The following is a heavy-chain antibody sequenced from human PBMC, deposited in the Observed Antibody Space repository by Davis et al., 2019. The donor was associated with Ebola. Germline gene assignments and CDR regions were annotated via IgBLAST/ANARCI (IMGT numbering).Heavy chain of an antibody. D-gene: IGHD4-17*01. Sequence: ASVKVSCKDSGYRFTSYYIAWVRQAPGQGLEWMGWINHNTGGTNYAQSFQGRVTMTRDRAISTVYMEVTRLTSDDTAVYYCARGGYGDYGDGFGIWGQGTMVTVSS. CDR1: GYRFTSYY. CDR2: INHNTGGT. CDR3: ARGGYGDYGDGFGI. J-gene: IGHJ3*02. V-gene: IGHV1-2*02.